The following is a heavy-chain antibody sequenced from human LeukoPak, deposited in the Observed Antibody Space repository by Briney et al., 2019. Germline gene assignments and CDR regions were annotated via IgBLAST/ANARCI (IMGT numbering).Heavy chain of an antibody. Sequence: PSETLSLTCTVSGGSMNSYYWSWIRQPPGKGLEWIGYIYYSGSTNYNPSLKSRVTISVDTSKKQFSPKLSSVTAADTAVYYCARYAVAGMRYFDYWGQGTLVTVSS. CDR3: ARYAVAGMRYFDY. J-gene: IGHJ4*02. V-gene: IGHV4-59*01. CDR2: IYYSGST. CDR1: GGSMNSYY. D-gene: IGHD6-19*01.